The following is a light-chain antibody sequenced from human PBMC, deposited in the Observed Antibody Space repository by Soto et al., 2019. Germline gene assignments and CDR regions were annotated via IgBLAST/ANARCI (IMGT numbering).Light chain of an antibody. Sequence: DIQMTQSPSTLSASVGDRVTITCRASQSISSWLAWYQQKPGKAPKILISKESSLESGVPSRFSGSGSGTEFTLTISSLQPDDFAIYYCQQYHSFSYTFGQGTKLEIK. CDR3: QQYHSFSYT. V-gene: IGKV1-5*03. J-gene: IGKJ2*01. CDR1: QSISSW. CDR2: KES.